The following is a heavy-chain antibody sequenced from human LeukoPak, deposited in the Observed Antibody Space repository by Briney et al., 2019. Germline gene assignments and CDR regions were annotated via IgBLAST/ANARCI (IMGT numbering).Heavy chain of an antibody. V-gene: IGHV3-33*01. J-gene: IGHJ4*02. CDR3: ARGRYYGDYVSDY. D-gene: IGHD4-17*01. CDR1: GFTFSSYG. Sequence: PGRSLRLSCAASGFTFSSYGMHWARQAPGKGLESVAGIWYDGSNKYYADSVKGRFTISRDNSKNTLFLQMNSLRAEDTAVYYCARGRYYGDYVSDYWGQGTLVTVSS. CDR2: IWYDGSNK.